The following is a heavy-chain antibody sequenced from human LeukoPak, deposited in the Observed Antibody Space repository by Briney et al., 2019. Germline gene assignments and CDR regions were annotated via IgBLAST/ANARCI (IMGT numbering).Heavy chain of an antibody. Sequence: PSETLSLTCDVSGGSISSGLYSWSWIRQPLGKGLEWIGYIYHTGSTYYNPSLKSRVTISVDTSKNQFSLRLSSVTAADTAAYYCARLQYCSGTSCYWFDPWGQGTLVTVFS. D-gene: IGHD2-2*01. CDR2: IYHTGST. CDR1: GGSISSGLYS. V-gene: IGHV4-30-2*01. CDR3: ARLQYCSGTSCYWFDP. J-gene: IGHJ5*02.